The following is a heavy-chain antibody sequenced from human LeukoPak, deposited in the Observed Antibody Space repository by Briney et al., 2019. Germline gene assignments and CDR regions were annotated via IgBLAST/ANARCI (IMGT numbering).Heavy chain of an antibody. D-gene: IGHD2-8*01. CDR3: ARSYCTNGVCYFPGDY. CDR1: GYTFTSYD. Sequence: ASVKVSCKASGYTFTSYDINWVRQATGQGLEWMGWMNPNSGNTGYAQKFQGRVTMTRNTSISTAYMELSSLRSEDTAVYYCARSYCTNGVCYFPGDYWGQGTQVTVSS. J-gene: IGHJ4*02. CDR2: MNPNSGNT. V-gene: IGHV1-8*01.